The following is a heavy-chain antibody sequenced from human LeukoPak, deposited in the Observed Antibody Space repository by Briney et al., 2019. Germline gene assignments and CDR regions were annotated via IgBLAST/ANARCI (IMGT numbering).Heavy chain of an antibody. J-gene: IGHJ6*03. CDR1: GFTFSNYG. D-gene: IGHD1-26*01. CDR2: IRYDGGNK. Sequence: TGGSLRLSCAASGFTFSNYGMHLVRQAPGKGLEWGAFIRYDGGNKYYADSVKGRFTIFRDNFKNMIYLQMNSLRAEDTAVYYCAKDGARVGATTNYYMDVWGKGTTVTVSS. V-gene: IGHV3-30*02. CDR3: AKDGARVGATTNYYMDV.